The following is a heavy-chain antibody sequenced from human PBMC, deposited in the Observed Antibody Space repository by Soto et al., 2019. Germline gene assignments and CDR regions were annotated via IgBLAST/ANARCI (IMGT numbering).Heavy chain of an antibody. D-gene: IGHD2-2*01. CDR2: MNPNSGNT. V-gene: IGHV1-8*01. J-gene: IGHJ4*02. CDR3: AKGLYCSSTSCYPYHFNS. CDR1: GYTFSSYD. Sequence: EASVKVSCKASGYTFSSYDINWVRQATGQGLEWMAWMNPNSGNTGYAQKFQGRVNMTRNSSISTAYMELSSLRPEDTAVYYCAKGLYCSSTSCYPYHFNSWGQGTLVTVSS.